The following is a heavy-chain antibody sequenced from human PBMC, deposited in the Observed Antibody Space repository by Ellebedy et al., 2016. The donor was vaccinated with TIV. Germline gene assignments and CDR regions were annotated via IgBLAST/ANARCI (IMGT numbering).Heavy chain of an antibody. V-gene: IGHV3-23*01. CDR1: GFTFSSYA. CDR3: AKTIAASGGGY. Sequence: GGSLRLSXAASGFTFSSYAMSWVRQAPGKGLEWVSGISGSGGSTYYADSVKGRFTISRDNSKNTLYLQMNSLRAEDTAVYSCAKTIAASGGGYWGQGTLVTVSS. CDR2: ISGSGGST. D-gene: IGHD6-13*01. J-gene: IGHJ4*02.